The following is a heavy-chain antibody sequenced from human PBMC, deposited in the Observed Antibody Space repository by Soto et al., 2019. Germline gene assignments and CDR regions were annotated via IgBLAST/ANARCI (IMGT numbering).Heavy chain of an antibody. V-gene: IGHV4-30-2*01. Sequence: SETLTVACVLSDGSISIGAYAWSWIRQPPGKGLEWIGYIYHSGSTYYNPSLKSRVTISVDRSKNQFSLKLSSVTAADTAVYYCARGGSSSSYAFDIWGQGTMVPVSS. CDR1: DGSISIGAYA. D-gene: IGHD6-6*01. CDR2: IYHSGST. CDR3: ARGGSSSSYAFDI. J-gene: IGHJ3*02.